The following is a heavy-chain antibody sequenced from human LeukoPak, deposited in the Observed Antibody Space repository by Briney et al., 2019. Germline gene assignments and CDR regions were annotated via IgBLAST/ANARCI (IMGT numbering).Heavy chain of an antibody. D-gene: IGHD1-26*01. J-gene: IGHJ4*02. V-gene: IGHV3-23*01. CDR1: GFTFKNYV. Sequence: PGGSLRLSCVASGFTFKNYVTNWVRQAPGKGLEWLATIYGSGVSISYADSVKGRFTTSRDNSNNTLYLQMNSLRAEDTAMYYCAKDLGWELPAEAYWGQGILVTVSS. CDR2: IYGSGVSI. CDR3: AKDLGWELPAEAY.